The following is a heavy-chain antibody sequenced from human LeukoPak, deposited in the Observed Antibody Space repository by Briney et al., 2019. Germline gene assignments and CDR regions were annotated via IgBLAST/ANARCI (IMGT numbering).Heavy chain of an antibody. Sequence: GGSFRLSCAASGFTFSNAWMSWVRQAPGKGLEWVGRIKGKTGGGTTDYAAPVKGRCTISRDNAKNSLHLQMNSLRAEDTAVYYCAREGYSSGWYREAFDYWGQGTLVTVSS. D-gene: IGHD6-19*01. CDR1: GFTFSNAW. CDR3: AREGYSSGWYREAFDY. V-gene: IGHV3-15*01. CDR2: IKGKTGGGTT. J-gene: IGHJ4*02.